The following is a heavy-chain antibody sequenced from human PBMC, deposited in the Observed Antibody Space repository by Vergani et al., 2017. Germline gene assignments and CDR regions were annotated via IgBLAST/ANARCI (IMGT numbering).Heavy chain of an antibody. J-gene: IGHJ5*02. Sequence: EVQLVESGGVVVQPGGSLRLSCAASGFTFDDYAMHWVRQAPGKGLEWVSAISGSGGSTYYADSVKGRFTISRDNSKNTLYLQMNSLRAEDTAVYYCAKELLDTAMVTGAWNWFDPWGQGTLVTVSS. CDR1: GFTFDDYA. CDR2: ISGSGGST. V-gene: IGHV3-23*04. D-gene: IGHD5-18*01. CDR3: AKELLDTAMVTGAWNWFDP.